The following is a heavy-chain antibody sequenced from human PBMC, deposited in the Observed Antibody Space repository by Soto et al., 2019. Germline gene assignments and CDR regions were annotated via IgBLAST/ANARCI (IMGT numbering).Heavy chain of an antibody. CDR3: ARIYGDYEDYYYYMDV. J-gene: IGHJ6*03. CDR2: ISSSSSTI. Sequence: LRLSCAASGFTFSSYSMNWVRQAPGKGLEWVSYISSSSSTIYYADSVKGRFTISRDNAKNSLYLQMNSLRAEDTAVYYCARIYGDYEDYYYYMDVWGKGTTVTVSS. D-gene: IGHD4-17*01. V-gene: IGHV3-48*01. CDR1: GFTFSSYS.